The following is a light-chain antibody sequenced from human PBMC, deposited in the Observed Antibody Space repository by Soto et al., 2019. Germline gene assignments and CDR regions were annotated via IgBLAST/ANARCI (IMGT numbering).Light chain of an antibody. CDR2: DVG. J-gene: IGLJ2*01. CDR3: SSYRSSSTVIV. V-gene: IGLV2-14*01. Sequence: QSVLTQPPSASGSPGQSVTISCTGTSSDVGGYNYVSWYQQHPGKAPKLMIYDVGNRPSGVSNRFSGSKSGNTASLTISGLQAEDEADYYCSSYRSSSTVIVFGGGTKLTVL. CDR1: SSDVGGYNY.